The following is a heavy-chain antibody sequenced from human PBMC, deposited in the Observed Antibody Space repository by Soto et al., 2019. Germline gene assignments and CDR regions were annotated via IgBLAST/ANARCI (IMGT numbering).Heavy chain of an antibody. CDR3: ARRLSGPKEEYNAYYFYGLDV. V-gene: IGHV5-10-1*01. J-gene: IGHJ6*02. CDR1: GYSFTSHW. D-gene: IGHD1-1*01. CDR2: IDPSDSYT. Sequence: VESLTISCQVSGYSFTSHWITWVLQTPGKGLECMGRIDPSDSYTNYSPSFQGRVTISADRSISTAFLQWSSLEASDTAIYYCARRLSGPKEEYNAYYFYGLDVWGQGTTVTVSS.